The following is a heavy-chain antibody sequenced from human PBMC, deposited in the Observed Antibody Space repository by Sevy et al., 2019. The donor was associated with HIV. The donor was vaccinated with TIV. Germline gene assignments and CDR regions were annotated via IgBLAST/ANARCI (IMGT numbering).Heavy chain of an antibody. CDR2: ISGSGGST. Sequence: GSLRLSCAASGFTFSSYAMSWVCQAPGKGLEWVSSISGSGGSTYYGDSVTGRLIISRDNSKNTLYLQMNSLRAEDTAIYYCAKDGLGGPNNWFDPWGQGTLVTVSS. CDR3: AKDGLGGPNNWFDP. CDR1: GFTFSSYA. J-gene: IGHJ5*02. D-gene: IGHD3-16*01. V-gene: IGHV3-23*01.